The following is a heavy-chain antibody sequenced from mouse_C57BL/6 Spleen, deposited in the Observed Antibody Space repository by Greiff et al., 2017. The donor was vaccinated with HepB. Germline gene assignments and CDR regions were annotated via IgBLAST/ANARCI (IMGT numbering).Heavy chain of an antibody. CDR3: AREGNGGAMDY. J-gene: IGHJ4*01. Sequence: VQLQESGPELVKPGASVKLSCKASGYTFTSYDINWVKQRPGQGLEWIGWIYPRDGSTKYNEKFKGKATLTVDTSSSTAYMELHSLTSEDSAVYFCAREGNGGAMDYWGQGTSVTVSS. CDR1: GYTFTSYD. V-gene: IGHV1-85*01. CDR2: IYPRDGST.